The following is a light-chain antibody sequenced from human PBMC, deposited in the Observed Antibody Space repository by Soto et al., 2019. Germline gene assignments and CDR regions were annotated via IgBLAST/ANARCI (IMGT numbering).Light chain of an antibody. Sequence: DIQMTQYPSTRSASVGDRVTITCRASQDIDTWLAWYQQKPGQAPKLLIYGASSLEPGVPSRFSGSGSGTEFTLTIPSLQPDDFATYYCQQYNSPITFGQGTRLDIK. CDR1: QDIDTW. J-gene: IGKJ5*01. V-gene: IGKV1-5*03. CDR2: GAS. CDR3: QQYNSPIT.